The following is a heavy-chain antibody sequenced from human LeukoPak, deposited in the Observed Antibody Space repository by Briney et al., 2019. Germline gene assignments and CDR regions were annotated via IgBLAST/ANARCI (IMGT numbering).Heavy chain of an antibody. J-gene: IGHJ4*02. CDR3: VRYRDTTGWLY. D-gene: IGHD6-19*01. CDR2: ISHDEKNR. V-gene: IGHV3-30*04. CDR1: GFTFTRYA. Sequence: PGGSLRLSCAASGFTFTRYALQWVRQAPGKGLEWGTVISHDEKNRYYADSVKGGFTISRDNSKNTVYLQMISLTVEDTAVYFCVRYRDTTGWLYCGQGTLVTVSS.